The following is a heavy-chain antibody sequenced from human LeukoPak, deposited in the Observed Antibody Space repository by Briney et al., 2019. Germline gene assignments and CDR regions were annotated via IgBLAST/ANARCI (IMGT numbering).Heavy chain of an antibody. CDR2: ISSSASEK. J-gene: IGHJ3*02. D-gene: IGHD3-16*01. CDR1: GFTFSSFE. V-gene: IGHV3-48*03. Sequence: PGGSLRLSCAASGFTFSSFEMNWVRQAPGKGPEWVSYISSSASEKYYADSVKGRFTISRDNAKNTLYLQMYSLGAEDTAVYYCARRTFGAFAIWGQGTMVTVSS. CDR3: ARRTFGAFAI.